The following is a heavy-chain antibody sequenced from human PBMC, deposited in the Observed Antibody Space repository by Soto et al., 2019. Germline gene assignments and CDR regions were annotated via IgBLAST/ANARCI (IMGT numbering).Heavy chain of an antibody. J-gene: IGHJ4*02. D-gene: IGHD1-26*01. CDR1: GYTFTCHY. CDR3: GRGRSGQIVIFH. CDR2: IGPESGAT. V-gene: IGHV1-2*02. Sequence: GXSVKVSCKTSGYTFTCHYSNLVRQAPQQGPEWMGEIGPESGATRYAEKFRGRVTMTMDTSITTVYMELRNLSPDDTAVYYCGRGRSGQIVIFHWGQGTPVTVSS.